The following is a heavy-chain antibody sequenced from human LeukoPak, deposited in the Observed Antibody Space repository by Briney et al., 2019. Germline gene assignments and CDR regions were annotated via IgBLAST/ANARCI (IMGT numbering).Heavy chain of an antibody. CDR3: AKEYCSSTSCYRNYYYMDV. V-gene: IGHV3-30*02. J-gene: IGHJ6*03. D-gene: IGHD2-2*01. CDR1: GFTFSSYG. Sequence: GGSLRLXCAASGFTFSSYGMHWVRQAPGKELEWVAFIRYDGSNKYYADSVKGRFTISRDNSKNTLYLQMNSLRAEDTAVYYCAKEYCSSTSCYRNYYYMDVWGKGTTVTVSS. CDR2: IRYDGSNK.